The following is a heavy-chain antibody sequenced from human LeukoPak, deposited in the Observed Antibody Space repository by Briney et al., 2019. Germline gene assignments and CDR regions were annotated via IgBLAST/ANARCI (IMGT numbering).Heavy chain of an antibody. Sequence: SETLSLTCAVSGYSISSGYYWGWIRQPPGKGLEWIGSIYHGGSTYYNPSLKSRATISVDTSKNQFSLKLSSVTAADTAVYYCARRRTGVSFDYWGQGTLVTVSS. CDR2: IYHGGST. D-gene: IGHD3-10*01. CDR1: GYSISSGYY. CDR3: ARRRTGVSFDY. J-gene: IGHJ4*02. V-gene: IGHV4-38-2*01.